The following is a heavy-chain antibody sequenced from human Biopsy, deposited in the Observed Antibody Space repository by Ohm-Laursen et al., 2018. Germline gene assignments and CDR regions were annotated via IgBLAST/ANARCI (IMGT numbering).Heavy chain of an antibody. J-gene: IGHJ6*02. CDR2: ISAYNGNR. D-gene: IGHD3-22*01. V-gene: IGHV1-18*01. Sequence: SVKVSCKASGYAFPSYGISWVRQAPGQGLEWMGWISAYNGNRNYAKKFQGRVTMTTDTSTSTAYMELRSLRSDDTAVYFCAREEDNSGYDYYGMNVWGQGTTVTVSS. CDR3: AREEDNSGYDYYGMNV. CDR1: GYAFPSYG.